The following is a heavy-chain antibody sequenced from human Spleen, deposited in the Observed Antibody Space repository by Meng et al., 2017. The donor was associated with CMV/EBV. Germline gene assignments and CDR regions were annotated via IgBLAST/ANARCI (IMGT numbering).Heavy chain of an antibody. J-gene: IGHJ4*02. V-gene: IGHV1-2*02. CDR3: SSRYYDGTANDFDY. D-gene: IGHD3-16*01. Sequence: ACAYIFHGYYIHWVRQAPGQGLEWMGCINPSSGDTKYAQKFQGRVTMTRDTSINTVYMELSRLTSDDTAVYFCSSRYYDGTANDFDYWGRGTLVTVSS. CDR2: INPSSGDT. CDR1: AYIFHGYY.